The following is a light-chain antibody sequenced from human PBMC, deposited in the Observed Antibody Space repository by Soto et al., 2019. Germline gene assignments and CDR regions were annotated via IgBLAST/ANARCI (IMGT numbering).Light chain of an antibody. Sequence: EIVLTQSPGTLSLAPGDGATLSCRASQTVGNNYLAWYQQRPGQAPRLLMHGASNRATGIPDRFSGSESGTEFTLTIARLEPADFAVYYCQQYGNMPRTFGQGTKVDIK. CDR2: GAS. CDR1: QTVGNNY. J-gene: IGKJ1*01. V-gene: IGKV3-20*01. CDR3: QQYGNMPRT.